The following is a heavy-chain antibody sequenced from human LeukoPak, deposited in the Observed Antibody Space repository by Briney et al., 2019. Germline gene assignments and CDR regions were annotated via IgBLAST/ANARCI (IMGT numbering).Heavy chain of an antibody. J-gene: IGHJ4*02. D-gene: IGHD6-13*01. CDR2: INHSGST. CDR1: GGSFGGYY. Sequence: SETLSLTCAVYGGSFGGYYWSWIRQPPGKGLEWIGEINHSGSTNYNPSLKSRVTISVDTSKNQFSLKLSSVTAADTAVYYCARGLGISLLDYWGQGTLVTVSS. V-gene: IGHV4-34*01. CDR3: ARGLGISLLDY.